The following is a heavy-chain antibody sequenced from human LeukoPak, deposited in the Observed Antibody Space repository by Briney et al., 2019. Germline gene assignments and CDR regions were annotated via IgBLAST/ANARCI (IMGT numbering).Heavy chain of an antibody. J-gene: IGHJ6*03. V-gene: IGHV4-59*11. CDR3: ARGGIWFASYYYYYMDV. CDR2: IYYSGST. Sequence: SETLSLTRTVSGGSIGSHYWSWIRQPPGKGLEWIGYIYYSGSTNYNPSLKSRVTISVDTSKNQFSLKLSSVTAADTAVYYCARGGIWFASYYYYYMDVWGKGTTVTVSS. CDR1: GGSIGSHY. D-gene: IGHD3-10*01.